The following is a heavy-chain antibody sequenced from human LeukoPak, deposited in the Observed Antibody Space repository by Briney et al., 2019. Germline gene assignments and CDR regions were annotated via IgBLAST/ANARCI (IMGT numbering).Heavy chain of an antibody. D-gene: IGHD6-19*01. CDR3: ARGVGGP. J-gene: IGHJ5*02. V-gene: IGHV4-34*01. Sequence: SETLSLTCAVYGGSFSGYYWSWIRKPPGKRLKWIGEINHSGSTNYNPSLKSRVTISVDTSKNQVSLKLRSVTAANTAVYYWARGVGGPWGQGTLVTVSS. CDR2: INHSGST. CDR1: GGSFSGYY.